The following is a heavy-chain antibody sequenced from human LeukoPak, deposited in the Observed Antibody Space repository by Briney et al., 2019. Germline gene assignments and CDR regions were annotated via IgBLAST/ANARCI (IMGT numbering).Heavy chain of an antibody. J-gene: IGHJ4*02. Sequence: GGSLRLSCAASGFTFSSYDMHWVRQVTGKGLEWVSAIGTAGDTYYPGSVKGRFTISRENAKNSLYLQMNSLSAGDTAVYYCARAGSGWYYFDNWGQGTLVTVSS. CDR3: ARAGSGWYYFDN. CDR1: GFTFSSYD. D-gene: IGHD6-19*01. V-gene: IGHV3-13*04. CDR2: IGTAGDT.